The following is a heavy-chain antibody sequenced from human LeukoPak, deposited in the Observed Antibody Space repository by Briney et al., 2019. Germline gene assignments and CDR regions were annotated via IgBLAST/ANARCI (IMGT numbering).Heavy chain of an antibody. D-gene: IGHD3-22*01. CDR3: ASLKNYYDSSGYLVTDAFDI. J-gene: IGHJ3*02. Sequence: PGGSLRLSCAASGFTFSSFGMSWVRQAPGKGLEWVSAISGSGGSTYYADSVKGRFTISRDNSKNTLYLQMNSLRADDTAVYYCASLKNYYDSSGYLVTDAFDIWGQGTMVTVSS. CDR1: GFTFSSFG. V-gene: IGHV3-23*01. CDR2: ISGSGGST.